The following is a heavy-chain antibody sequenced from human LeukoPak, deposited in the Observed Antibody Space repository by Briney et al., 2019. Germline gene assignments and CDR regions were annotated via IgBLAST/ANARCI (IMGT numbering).Heavy chain of an antibody. CDR3: ARAIGFWSGYNPYERYDAFDI. Sequence: ASVKVSCKASGGTFSSYAISWVRQAPGQGLEWMGWISAYNGNTNYAQKLQGRVTMTTDTSTSTAYMELRSLRSDDTAVYYCARAIGFWSGYNPYERYDAFDIWGQGTMVTVSS. CDR1: GGTFSSYA. CDR2: ISAYNGNT. V-gene: IGHV1-18*01. D-gene: IGHD3-3*01. J-gene: IGHJ3*02.